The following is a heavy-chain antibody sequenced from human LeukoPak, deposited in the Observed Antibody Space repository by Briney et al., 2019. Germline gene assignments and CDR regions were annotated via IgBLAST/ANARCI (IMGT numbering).Heavy chain of an antibody. J-gene: IGHJ4*02. D-gene: IGHD6-13*01. CDR1: GASFSDYY. Sequence: PSETLSLTCAVSGASFSDYYWNWLRQPPGKGLEWIGEISHFGSTDYNPSLKSRVTISVDTSKNQFSLKLSSVTAADTAVYYCARVNVAAADTDYWGQGTLVTVSS. V-gene: IGHV4-34*01. CDR3: ARVNVAAADTDY. CDR2: ISHFGST.